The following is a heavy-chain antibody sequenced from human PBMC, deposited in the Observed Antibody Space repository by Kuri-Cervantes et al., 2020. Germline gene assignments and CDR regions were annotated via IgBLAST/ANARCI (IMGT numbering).Heavy chain of an antibody. D-gene: IGHD4-11*01. CDR1: GFTFSSYG. J-gene: IGHJ3*02. Sequence: GGSLRLSCAASGFTFSSYGMHWVRQAPGKGLEWVAVIWYDGSNKYYADSVKGRFTISRDNSKNTLCLQMNSLRAEDTAVYYCARDYSNEAFDIWGQGTMVTVSS. CDR3: ARDYSNEAFDI. V-gene: IGHV3-33*01. CDR2: IWYDGSNK.